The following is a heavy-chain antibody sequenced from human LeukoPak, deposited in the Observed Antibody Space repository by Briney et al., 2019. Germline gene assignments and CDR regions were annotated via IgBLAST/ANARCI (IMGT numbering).Heavy chain of an antibody. CDR3: AREVEYYDSSGYRPHAFDI. Sequence: PSETLSLTCTVSGDSIISNNHYWGWTRQPPGKGLEWFGSISYSGGTAYNPSLRSRVTISVNTSKNQFSLKVNSVTAADTAVYYCAREVEYYDSSGYRPHAFDIWGQGALVTVSA. CDR2: ISYSGGT. D-gene: IGHD3-22*01. J-gene: IGHJ3*02. CDR1: GDSIISNNHY. V-gene: IGHV4-39*02.